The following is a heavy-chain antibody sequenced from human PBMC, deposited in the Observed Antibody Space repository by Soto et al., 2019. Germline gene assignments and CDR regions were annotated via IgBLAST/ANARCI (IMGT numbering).Heavy chain of an antibody. CDR1: GGSINSGDYY. CDR3: ARDRYYGSGTYYNFYSGMDA. J-gene: IGHJ6*02. D-gene: IGHD3-10*01. V-gene: IGHV4-30-4*01. CDR2: IFHSGST. Sequence: SETLSLTCTVSGGSINSGDYYWTWVRQPPGKGLEWIGNIFHSGSTYYTPSLQSRVTISLDTSKNHFSLKLSSVTPADTAVYYCARDRYYGSGTYYNFYSGMDAWGQGTTVTGSS.